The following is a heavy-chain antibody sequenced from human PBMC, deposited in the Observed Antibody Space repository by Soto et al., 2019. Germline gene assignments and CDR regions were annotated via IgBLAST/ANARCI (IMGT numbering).Heavy chain of an antibody. V-gene: IGHV4-30-4*01. CDR2: IYYSGST. J-gene: IGHJ4*02. Sequence: QVQLQESGPGLVKPSQTLSLTCTVSGGSISSGDYYWSWIRQPPGKGLEWIGYIYYSGSTYYNPSLKSRVTISVDTSKNQSSLKLSSVTAADTAVYYCAREGSDYYDSSGYYYLDYWGQGTLVTVSS. CDR1: GGSISSGDYY. CDR3: AREGSDYYDSSGYYYLDY. D-gene: IGHD3-22*01.